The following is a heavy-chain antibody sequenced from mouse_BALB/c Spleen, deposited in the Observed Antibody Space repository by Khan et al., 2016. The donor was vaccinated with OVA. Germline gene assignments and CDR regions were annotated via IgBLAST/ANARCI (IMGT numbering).Heavy chain of an antibody. CDR3: ARDGRYGNLFDY. CDR1: GYMFTEYI. D-gene: IGHD2-1*01. J-gene: IGHJ2*01. CDR2: FYPGTGSI. Sequence: QVQLKQSGAELVKPGASVKLSCKASGYMFTEYIIHWVKQRSGQGLEWIGWFYPGTGSIKNNEKFKDKATLTADKSSSTVYMELSRLTSEDSAVYVCARDGRYGNLFDYWGQGTTLTVSS. V-gene: IGHV1-62-2*01.